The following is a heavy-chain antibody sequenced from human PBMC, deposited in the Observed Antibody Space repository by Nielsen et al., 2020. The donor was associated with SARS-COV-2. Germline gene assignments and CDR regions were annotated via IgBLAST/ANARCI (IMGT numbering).Heavy chain of an antibody. CDR3: ASGGNSAGDHYYYGMDV. V-gene: IGHV3-9*01. D-gene: IGHD4-23*01. J-gene: IGHJ6*02. CDR2: ISWNSGSI. CDR1: GFTFDDYA. Sequence: SLKISCAASGFTFDDYAMHWVRQVPGKGLEWVSGISWNSGSIGYADSVKGRFTISRDNAKNSLYLQMNSLRAEDTALYYCASGGNSAGDHYYYGMDVWGQGTTVTVSS.